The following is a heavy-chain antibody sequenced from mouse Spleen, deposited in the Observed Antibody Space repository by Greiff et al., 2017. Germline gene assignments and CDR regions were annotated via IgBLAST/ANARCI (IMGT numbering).Heavy chain of an antibody. CDR2: INPSTGGT. D-gene: IGHD2-12*01. J-gene: IGHJ4*01. Sequence: DVKLQESGPELVKPGASVKISCKASGYSFTGYYMHWVKQSSEKSLEWIGEINPSTGGTSYNQKFKGKATLTVDKSSSTAYMQLKSLTSEDSAVYYCARGAHYSYYSYDAMDYWGQGTSVTVSS. V-gene: IGHV1-43*01. CDR3: ARGAHYSYYSYDAMDY. CDR1: GYSFTGYY.